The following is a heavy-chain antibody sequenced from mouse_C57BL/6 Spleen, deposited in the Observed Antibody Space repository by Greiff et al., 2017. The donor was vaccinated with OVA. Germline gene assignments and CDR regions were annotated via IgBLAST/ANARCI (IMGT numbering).Heavy chain of an antibody. CDR3: VSSGSYWYFDV. CDR2: IRSKSNNYAT. D-gene: IGHD4-1*01. V-gene: IGHV10-1*01. CDR1: GFSFNTYA. Sequence: EVKLMESGGGLVQPKGSLKLSCAASGFSFNTYAMNWVRQAPGKGLEWVARIRSKSNNYATYYADSVKDRFTISRDDSESMLYLQMNNLKTEDTAMYYCVSSGSYWYFDVWGTGTTVTVSS. J-gene: IGHJ1*03.